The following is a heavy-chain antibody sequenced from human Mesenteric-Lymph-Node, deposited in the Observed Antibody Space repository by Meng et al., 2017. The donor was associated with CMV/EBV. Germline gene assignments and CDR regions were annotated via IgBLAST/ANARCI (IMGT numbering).Heavy chain of an antibody. J-gene: IGHJ3*02. CDR2: IKQDGSEK. D-gene: IGHD3-3*01. V-gene: IGHV3-7*01. Sequence: GGSLRLSCAASGFTFSSYWMSWVRQAPGKGLEWVANIKQDGSEKYYVDSVKGRFTVSRDNAQNSLYLQMNSLRAEDTALYYCTRDPFFGAYDIWGQGTMVTVSS. CDR1: GFTFSSYW. CDR3: TRDPFFGAYDI.